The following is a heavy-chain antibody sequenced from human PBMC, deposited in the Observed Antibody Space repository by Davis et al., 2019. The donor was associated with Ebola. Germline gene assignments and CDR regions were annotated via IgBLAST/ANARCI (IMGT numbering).Heavy chain of an antibody. V-gene: IGHV3-21*01. J-gene: IGHJ4*02. CDR2: ISTTSSSI. CDR1: GFTFSRYG. D-gene: IGHD1-26*01. CDR3: SRGATDFDF. Sequence: GESLKISCEVSGFTFSRYGMIWVRRAPGKGLEWVSSISTTSSSIYYADSVKGRFTVSRDNAKNSLYLQLNSLRAEDTAVYFCSRGATDFDFWGQGTLVTVSS.